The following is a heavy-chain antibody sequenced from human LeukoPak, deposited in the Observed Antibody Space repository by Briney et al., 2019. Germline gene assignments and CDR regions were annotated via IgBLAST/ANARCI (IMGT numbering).Heavy chain of an antibody. CDR1: GFTFSSYG. V-gene: IGHV3-23*01. CDR2: ISGSGGSA. CDR3: AKQSSGSYCFDY. D-gene: IGHD1-26*01. J-gene: IGHJ4*02. Sequence: GGSLRLSCAASGFTFSSYGMSWVRQAPGKGLEWVSAISGSGGSAYYADSVKGRFTISRDNSKNTLYLQMNSLRAEDTAVYYCAKQSSGSYCFDYWGQGTLVTVSS.